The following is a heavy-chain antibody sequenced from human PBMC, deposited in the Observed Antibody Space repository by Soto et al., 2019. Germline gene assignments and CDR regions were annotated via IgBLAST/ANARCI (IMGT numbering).Heavy chain of an antibody. CDR1: GGSITSSY. J-gene: IGHJ5*02. Sequence: SETLSLTCTVSGGSITSSYWSWIRRPPGKGLEWIAYIYDTGISGYTPSTSYNPSLKSRVTISLDTSREQFSLKLTSVTAADTAVYYCARGRHCTSTSCFGFPSIWFDPWGQGTLVTVSS. CDR3: ARGRHCTSTSCFGFPSIWFDP. CDR2: IYDTGISGYTPST. D-gene: IGHD2-2*01. V-gene: IGHV4-59*01.